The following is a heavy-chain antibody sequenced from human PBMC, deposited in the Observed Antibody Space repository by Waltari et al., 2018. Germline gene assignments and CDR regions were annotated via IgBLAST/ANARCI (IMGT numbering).Heavy chain of an antibody. V-gene: IGHV4-34*01. CDR2: INHSGST. CDR1: GGSFSGYY. J-gene: IGHJ4*02. D-gene: IGHD3-10*01. Sequence: QVQLQQWGAGLLKPSATLSLTCAVYGGSFSGYYWSWIRQPPGKGLEWIGEINHSGSTNYNPSLKSRVTISVDTSKNQFSLKLSSVTAADTAVYYCARVRGGSGSYSILDWGQGTLVTVSS. CDR3: ARVRGGSGSYSILD.